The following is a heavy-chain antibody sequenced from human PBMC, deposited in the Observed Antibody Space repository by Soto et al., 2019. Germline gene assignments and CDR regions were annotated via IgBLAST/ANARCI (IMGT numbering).Heavy chain of an antibody. D-gene: IGHD3-16*01. Sequence: QITLKESGPTLVQPTQTLTLTCTFSGLSLSNCGVGVGSIRQPPGKAPEWLALIYWDDAKRTSPFLNSRRTITKDTSKYQGVRTVTNMDPVDTARYYCAHSCADGDFDYWGQGTLVTVSS. CDR2: IYWDDAK. CDR3: AHSCADGDFDY. V-gene: IGHV2-5*02. J-gene: IGHJ4*02. CDR1: GLSLSNCGVG.